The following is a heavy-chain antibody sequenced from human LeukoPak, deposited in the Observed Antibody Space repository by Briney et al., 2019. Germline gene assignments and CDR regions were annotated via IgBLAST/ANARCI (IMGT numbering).Heavy chain of an antibody. Sequence: SETLSLTCTVSGGSISSSSYYWGWIRQPPGKGLEWIGSIYYSGSTYYNPSLKSRVTISVDTSKNQFSLKLSSATAADTAVYYCARGGDIVVVVAATIYAFDIWGQGTMVTVSS. CDR2: IYYSGST. D-gene: IGHD2-15*01. CDR3: ARGGDIVVVVAATIYAFDI. J-gene: IGHJ3*02. CDR1: GGSISSSSYY. V-gene: IGHV4-39*07.